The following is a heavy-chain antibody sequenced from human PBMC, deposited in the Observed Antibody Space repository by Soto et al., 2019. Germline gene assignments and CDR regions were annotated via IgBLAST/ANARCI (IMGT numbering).Heavy chain of an antibody. CDR3: ARGGAAGRGDAIDI. Sequence: EVQLEESGGGSVQLGESLRVSCVASGFTFRNQWMHWVRQVPGKGLVWVCRINGDGTRASYADFVRGRFTITRDNAQNLLFLQLNSLRVDDTGVYHCARGGAAGRGDAIDIWGPGTTVAVSS. CDR1: GFTFRNQW. CDR2: INGDGTRA. D-gene: IGHD3-10*01. J-gene: IGHJ3*02. V-gene: IGHV3-74*01.